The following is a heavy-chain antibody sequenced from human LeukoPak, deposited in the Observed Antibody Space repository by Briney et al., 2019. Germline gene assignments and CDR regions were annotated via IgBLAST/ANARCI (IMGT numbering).Heavy chain of an antibody. CDR2: IYISGIT. J-gene: IGHJ4*02. V-gene: IGHV3-66*04. Sequence: GGSLRLSCTASGFSITTSDMNWVRQAPGKGPEWVALIYISGITKYADSVQGRFTISRDNSKSTLYLQMNSLRAEDTAVYYCAKQSPPYWGQGTLVTVSS. CDR3: AKQSPPY. CDR1: GFSITTSD.